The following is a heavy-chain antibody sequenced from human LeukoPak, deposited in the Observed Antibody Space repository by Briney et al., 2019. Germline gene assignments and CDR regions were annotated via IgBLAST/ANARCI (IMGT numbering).Heavy chain of an antibody. D-gene: IGHD2/OR15-2a*01. J-gene: IGHJ3*02. Sequence: GGSLRLSCAASGFTFSSYAMHWVRQAPGKGLEWVAVISYDGSNKYYADSVKGRFTISRDNSKNTLYLQMNSLRAEDTAVYYCAKYPVTGPFWDAFDIWGQGTMVTVSS. CDR1: GFTFSSYA. CDR2: ISYDGSNK. CDR3: AKYPVTGPFWDAFDI. V-gene: IGHV3-30*04.